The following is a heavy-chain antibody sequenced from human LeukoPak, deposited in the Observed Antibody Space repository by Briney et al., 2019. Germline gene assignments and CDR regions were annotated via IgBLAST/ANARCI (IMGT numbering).Heavy chain of an antibody. CDR3: ATRSGDFWSGYVN. V-gene: IGHV1-24*01. Sequence: ASVKISCKVSGYSLTELSMQWVRQAPGKGHECMGGFDPEENKMIYAQKFQGRVTMTEDTSTDTAYMELSSLRSEDTAIYYCATRSGDFWSGYVNWGQGTLVTVSS. CDR1: GYSLTELS. J-gene: IGHJ4*02. CDR2: FDPEENKM. D-gene: IGHD3-3*01.